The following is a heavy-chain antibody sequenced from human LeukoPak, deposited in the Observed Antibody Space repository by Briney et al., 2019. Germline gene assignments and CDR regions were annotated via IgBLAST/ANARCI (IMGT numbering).Heavy chain of an antibody. CDR2: ISSSGSTI. J-gene: IGHJ6*03. Sequence: GGSLRVSCAASGFTFSDYYMSWIRQAPGKGLEWVSYISSSGSTIYYADSVKGRFTISRDNAKNSLYLQMNSLRAEDTAVYYCARDRLIAAAGTDYYYMDVWGKGTTVTVSS. CDR1: GFTFSDYY. D-gene: IGHD6-13*01. CDR3: ARDRLIAAAGTDYYYMDV. V-gene: IGHV3-11*04.